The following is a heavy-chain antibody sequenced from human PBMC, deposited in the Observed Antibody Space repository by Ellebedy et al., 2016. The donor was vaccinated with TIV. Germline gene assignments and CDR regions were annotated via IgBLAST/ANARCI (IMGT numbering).Heavy chain of an antibody. Sequence: GESLKISCAASGFTFSSSAMNWVRQAPGKGLEWVSGISGGGGTTYYADSVKGRFTVSRDNSKNTLYLQMNSLRAEDTAVYSCASLYYDILTGYSWAFDIWGQGTMVTVS. CDR3: ASLYYDILTGYSWAFDI. CDR1: GFTFSSSA. V-gene: IGHV3-23*01. D-gene: IGHD3-9*01. CDR2: ISGGGGTT. J-gene: IGHJ3*02.